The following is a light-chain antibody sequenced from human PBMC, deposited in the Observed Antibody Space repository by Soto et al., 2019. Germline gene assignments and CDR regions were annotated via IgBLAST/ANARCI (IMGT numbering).Light chain of an antibody. CDR3: HQYGSPPP. CDR2: GAS. J-gene: IGKJ5*01. Sequence: IVLLHSTGTLSLSPGERATLSCRASQSVSSSYLACDQQKPGQAPRLLIYGASSRATGIPDRFSGSGSGTDFTLTISRLEPDDFGVYYCHQYGSPPPFGQGTRPEI. CDR1: QSVSSSY. V-gene: IGKV3-20*01.